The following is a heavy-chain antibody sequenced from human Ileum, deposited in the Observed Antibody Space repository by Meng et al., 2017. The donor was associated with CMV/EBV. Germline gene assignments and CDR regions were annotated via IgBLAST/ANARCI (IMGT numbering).Heavy chain of an antibody. J-gene: IGHJ5*02. CDR1: GFTFDDYA. CDR2: ISWDGGST. CDR3: AKGRKLEQEAWFDP. D-gene: IGHD1/OR15-1a*01. Sequence: GESLKISCAASGFTFDDYAMHWVRQAPGKGLEWVSLISWDGGSTYYADSVKGRFTISRDNSKNSLYLQMNSLRAEDTALYYCAKGRKLEQEAWFDPWGQGTLVTVSS. V-gene: IGHV3-43D*03.